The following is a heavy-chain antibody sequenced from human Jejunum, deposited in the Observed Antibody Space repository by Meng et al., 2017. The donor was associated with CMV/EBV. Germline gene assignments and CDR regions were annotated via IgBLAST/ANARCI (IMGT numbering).Heavy chain of an antibody. Sequence: GFSVSTTSMSWVRQAPGEGLKWVSVTYTGRRTNYGGSVQGRFTVSRDTSNNTLYLQMNSLRAEDTAIYYCATHLNNFGVVAAIDYWGQGTRVTVSS. CDR3: ATHLNNFGVVAAIDY. CDR1: GFSVSTTS. D-gene: IGHD3-3*01. CDR2: TYTGRRT. J-gene: IGHJ4*02. V-gene: IGHV3-53*01.